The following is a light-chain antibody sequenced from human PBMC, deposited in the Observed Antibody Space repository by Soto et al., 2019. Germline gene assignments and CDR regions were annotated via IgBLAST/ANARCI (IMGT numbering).Light chain of an antibody. CDR2: DAS. CDR3: QQFNSYPLT. Sequence: EIVITQSPTTPSVSPGERATLSCSASQTVSDNLAWYQQKPGQAPRLPIYDASNRATGIPARFSGSGSGTDFTLTISGLQPDDFATYYCQQFNSYPLTFGGGTKVDIK. V-gene: IGKV3D-15*01. J-gene: IGKJ4*01. CDR1: QTVSDN.